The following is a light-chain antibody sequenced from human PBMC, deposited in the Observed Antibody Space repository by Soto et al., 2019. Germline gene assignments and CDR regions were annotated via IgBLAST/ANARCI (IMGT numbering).Light chain of an antibody. V-gene: IGKV3-11*01. J-gene: IGKJ4*01. CDR3: QHRSNWPLT. Sequence: EIVMTQSPATLSVSPGERATLSCSASQSVSSYLAWYQQKPGQAPRLLIYDASNRATGIPARFSGSGSGTDFTLTISSLEPEDFAFYYCQHRSNWPLTFGGGTKVDIK. CDR2: DAS. CDR1: QSVSSY.